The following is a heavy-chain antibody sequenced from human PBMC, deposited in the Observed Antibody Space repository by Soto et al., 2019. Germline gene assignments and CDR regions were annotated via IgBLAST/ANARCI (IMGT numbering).Heavy chain of an antibody. Sequence: EVQLVESGGGLVQPGRSLRLSCTASGFSFGDYAMSWFRQAPGKGLEWVGFIRSKAYGGATEYAASVKGRFTISRDDSKTIAYLQMNSLKTEDTAVYYCTRGAVAMANDYWGQGTLVTVSS. V-gene: IGHV3-49*03. CDR3: TRGAVAMANDY. CDR2: IRSKAYGGAT. D-gene: IGHD5-18*01. CDR1: GFSFGDYA. J-gene: IGHJ4*02.